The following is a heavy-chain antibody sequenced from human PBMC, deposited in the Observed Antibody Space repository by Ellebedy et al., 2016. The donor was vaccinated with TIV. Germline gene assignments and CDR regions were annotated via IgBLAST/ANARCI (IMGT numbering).Heavy chain of an antibody. D-gene: IGHD6-13*01. CDR2: INSDGNNI. CDR3: ARATDSSSWTPHWFDP. CDR1: GFTLSNYW. Sequence: PGGSLRLSCAASGFTLSNYWMHWVRQAPGKGLVWVSRINSDGNNIYYAESVKGRFTISRDNAKNTLFLQMNGLRAEDTAVYYCARATDSSSWTPHWFDPWGQGTLGTVSS. V-gene: IGHV3-74*01. J-gene: IGHJ5*02.